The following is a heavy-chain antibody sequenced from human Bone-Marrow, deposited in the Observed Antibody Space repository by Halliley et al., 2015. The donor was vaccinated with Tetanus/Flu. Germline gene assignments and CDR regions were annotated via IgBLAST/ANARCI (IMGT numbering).Heavy chain of an antibody. Sequence: AASGFTFSSYSMNWVRQAPGKGLEWVSSISSSSSYIYYADSVKGRFTISRDNAKNSLYLQMNSLRAEDTAVYYCARDRMYYPDCLGYWGQETLVTVSS. CDR1: GFTFSSYS. CDR3: ARDRMYYPDCLGY. CDR2: ISSSSSYI. J-gene: IGHJ4*02. D-gene: IGHD2-8*01. V-gene: IGHV3-21*01.